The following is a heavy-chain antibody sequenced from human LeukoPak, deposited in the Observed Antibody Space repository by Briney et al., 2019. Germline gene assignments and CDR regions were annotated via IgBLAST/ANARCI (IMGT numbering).Heavy chain of an antibody. CDR2: IIPILGIA. V-gene: IGHV1-69*04. D-gene: IGHD1-14*01. CDR3: ARGLTANRHWYFDL. Sequence: SVKVSCKASGGTFSSYAISWVRQAPGQGLEWMGRIIPILGIANYAQKFQGRVTITADKSTSTAYMELSSLRSEDTAVYYCARGLTANRHWYFDLWGRGTLVTVSS. J-gene: IGHJ2*01. CDR1: GGTFSSYA.